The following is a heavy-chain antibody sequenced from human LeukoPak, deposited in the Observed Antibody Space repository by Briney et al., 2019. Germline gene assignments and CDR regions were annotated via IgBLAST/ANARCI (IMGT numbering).Heavy chain of an antibody. J-gene: IGHJ3*02. Sequence: SETLSLTCTVSGGSISSYYWSWIRQPPGKGLEWIGYIYYSGSTNYNPSLKSRVTISVDTSKNQFSLKLSSVTAADTAVYYCARQKCSSTSCPAAFDIWGQGTMVTVSS. CDR1: GGSISSYY. V-gene: IGHV4-59*08. D-gene: IGHD2-2*01. CDR3: ARQKCSSTSCPAAFDI. CDR2: IYYSGST.